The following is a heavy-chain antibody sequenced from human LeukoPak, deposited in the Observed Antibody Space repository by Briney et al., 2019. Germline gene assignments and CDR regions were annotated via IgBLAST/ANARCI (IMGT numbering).Heavy chain of an antibody. CDR3: AKDLTVVTHDAFDI. V-gene: IGHV1-3*01. CDR2: INAGNGNT. CDR1: GYTFTSYA. J-gene: IGHJ3*02. Sequence: ASVKVSCKASGYTFTSYAMHWVRQAPGQRLEWMGWINAGNGNTKYSQKFQGRVTITRDTSASTAYMELSSLRSEDTAVYYCAKDLTVVTHDAFDIWGQGTMVTVSS. D-gene: IGHD4-23*01.